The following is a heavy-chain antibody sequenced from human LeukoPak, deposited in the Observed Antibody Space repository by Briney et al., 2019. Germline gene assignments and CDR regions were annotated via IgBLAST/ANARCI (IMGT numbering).Heavy chain of an antibody. D-gene: IGHD4-17*01. CDR1: DDSFSSHY. Sequence: SETLSLTCAVSDDSFSSHYWTWIRQPPGKGLEWIGYISYIGSTNYNPSFKSRVTISIDTSKNQFSLKLSSVTAADTAVYYCARDLVTVTKGFDIWGQGTMVSVS. V-gene: IGHV4-59*11. CDR3: ARDLVTVTKGFDI. CDR2: ISYIGST. J-gene: IGHJ3*02.